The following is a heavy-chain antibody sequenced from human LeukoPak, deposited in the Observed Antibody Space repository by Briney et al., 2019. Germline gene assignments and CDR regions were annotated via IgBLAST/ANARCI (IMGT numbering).Heavy chain of an antibody. CDR3: AREVFGHYFDY. CDR2: ISSSSSYI. Sequence: GGSLRLSCAASGFTFSNYNMNWVRQAPGKGLEWVSSISSSSSYIYYADSVKGRFTISRDNAKSSLYLQMNSLRAEDTAVYYCAREVFGHYFDYWGQRTLVTVSS. D-gene: IGHD3/OR15-3a*01. J-gene: IGHJ4*02. CDR1: GFTFSNYN. V-gene: IGHV3-21*01.